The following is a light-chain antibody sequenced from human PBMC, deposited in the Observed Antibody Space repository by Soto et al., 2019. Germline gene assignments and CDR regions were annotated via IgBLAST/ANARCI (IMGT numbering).Light chain of an antibody. CDR1: SSNIGNNY. J-gene: IGLJ3*02. CDR2: ENN. Sequence: QSVLTQSPSVSAAPGQKVTISCSGSSSNIGNNYVSWYQQLPGTAPKLLIYENNKRPSGIPDRFSGSKSGTSATLGITGLQTGDEADYYCGTWDSSLSANWVFGGGTKLTVL. CDR3: GTWDSSLSANWV. V-gene: IGLV1-51*02.